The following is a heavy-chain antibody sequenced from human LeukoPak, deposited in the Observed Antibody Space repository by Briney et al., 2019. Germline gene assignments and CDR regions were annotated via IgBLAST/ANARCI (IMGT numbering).Heavy chain of an antibody. CDR3: ARQSVGGLTVTTPAPLDY. Sequence: SETLSLTCTVSGGSISSSSYYWGWIRQPPGKGLEWIGSIYYSGSTYYNPSLKSRVTISVDTSKNQFSLKLSSVTAADTAVYYCARQSVGGLTVTTPAPLDYWGQGTLVTVSS. J-gene: IGHJ4*02. D-gene: IGHD4-17*01. V-gene: IGHV4-39*01. CDR1: GGSISSSSYY. CDR2: IYYSGST.